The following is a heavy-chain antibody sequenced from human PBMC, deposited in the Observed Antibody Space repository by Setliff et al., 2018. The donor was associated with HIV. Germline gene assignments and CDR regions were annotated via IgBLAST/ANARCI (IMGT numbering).Heavy chain of an antibody. V-gene: IGHV4-59*08. CDR2: ISYSGST. Sequence: SETLSLTCTVSGGSISSYFWSWIRQSPGKGLEWIGFISYSGSTNYNPSLESRVTISVDTSKNQFSLKVNSVTAADTATYYCASRGIVVVTMSMPDEFFVHWGHGTLVTVSS. D-gene: IGHD2-21*02. CDR1: GGSISSYF. CDR3: ASRGIVVVTMSMPDEFFVH. J-gene: IGHJ1*01.